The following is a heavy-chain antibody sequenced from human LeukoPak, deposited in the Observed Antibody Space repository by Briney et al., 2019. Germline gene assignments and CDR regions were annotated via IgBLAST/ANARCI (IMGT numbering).Heavy chain of an antibody. Sequence: PGGSLRLSCAASGFILRSYSMSWVRQAPGKGLEWVAFSSSSGNYIYYADSVKGRFIISRDNAKSSLDLQLNSLRAEDTALYYCAREQQLDYWGQGILVTVSS. CDR2: SSSSGNYI. D-gene: IGHD6-13*01. CDR3: AREQQLDY. CDR1: GFILRSYS. V-gene: IGHV3-21*01. J-gene: IGHJ4*02.